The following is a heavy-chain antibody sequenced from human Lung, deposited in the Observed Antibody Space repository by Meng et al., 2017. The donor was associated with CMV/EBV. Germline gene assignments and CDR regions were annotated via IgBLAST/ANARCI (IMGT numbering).Heavy chain of an antibody. CDR1: GGTFSSYA. D-gene: IGHD2-2*02. V-gene: IGHV1-69*10. CDR2: IIPILGIA. Sequence: SVKVSCKASGGTFSSYAISWVRQAPGQGLEWMGGIIPILGIANHAQKLQGRVTITADKSTSTAYMELSSLRSEDTAVDYCAGGGTVVPAAIRGRGWFDPWGQGTLVTVSS. J-gene: IGHJ5*02. CDR3: AGGGTVVPAAIRGRGWFDP.